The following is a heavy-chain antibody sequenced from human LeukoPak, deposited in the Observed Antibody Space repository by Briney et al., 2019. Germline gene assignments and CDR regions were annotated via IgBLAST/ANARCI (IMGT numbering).Heavy chain of an antibody. V-gene: IGHV3-7*03. J-gene: IGHJ4*02. CDR2: INQVGSEK. D-gene: IGHD6-13*01. CDR1: GFTFSSYW. CDR3: ARDGTAPGIYFGN. Sequence: GGSLRLSCAASGFTFSSYWMNWVRQTPGKGLEWVANINQVGSEKYFVDSVKGRFIISRDNAKNSLYLQMNSLRAEDTAVYYCARDGTAPGIYFGNWGQGTLVTVSS.